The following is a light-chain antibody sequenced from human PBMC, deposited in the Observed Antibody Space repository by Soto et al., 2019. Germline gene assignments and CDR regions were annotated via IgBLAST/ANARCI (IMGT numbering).Light chain of an antibody. CDR2: EVS. J-gene: IGLJ1*01. CDR3: SSYTKSTDYL. Sequence: QSALTQPASVSGSPGQSITISCTGTSSDFATYNYVSWYQQHPGKAPKLIIYEVSDRPSGVSNRFSGSKSGKTASLTISGLQAEDEADYYCSSYTKSTDYLFGTGTKVTVL. CDR1: SSDFATYNY. V-gene: IGLV2-14*01.